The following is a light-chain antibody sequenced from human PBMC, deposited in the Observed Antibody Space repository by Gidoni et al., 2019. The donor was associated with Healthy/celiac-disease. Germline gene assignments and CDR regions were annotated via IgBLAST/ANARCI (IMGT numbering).Light chain of an antibody. J-gene: IGLJ2*01. CDR2: EVT. Sequence: QSALTQPPSASGSPGQSVTISCTGTRSDVGGYNYVSWYQQHPGKAPKLMIYEVTKRPSGGPDRFSGSKSGNTASQTVSGLQAEDEADYYCSSYAGSNSVVFGGGTKLTVL. V-gene: IGLV2-8*01. CDR3: SSYAGSNSVV. CDR1: RSDVGGYNY.